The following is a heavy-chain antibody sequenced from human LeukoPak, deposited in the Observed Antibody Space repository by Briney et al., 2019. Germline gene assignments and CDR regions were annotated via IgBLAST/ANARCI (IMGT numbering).Heavy chain of an antibody. Sequence: GESLKISCKGSGYSFSSEWIGWVRQMPGKGLEWIGIIYPGDSDTRYSPSFQGQVTISADKAINTAYLQWNSLKASDTAMYFCAKHDGLLGSRGHCESNSCHFHYWGQGTLVTVSS. CDR3: AKHDGLLGSRGHCESNSCHFHY. V-gene: IGHV5-51*01. CDR2: IYPGDSDT. J-gene: IGHJ4*02. CDR1: GYSFSSEW. D-gene: IGHD2-2*01.